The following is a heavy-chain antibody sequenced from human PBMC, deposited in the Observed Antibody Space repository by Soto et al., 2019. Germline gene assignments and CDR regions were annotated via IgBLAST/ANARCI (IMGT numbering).Heavy chain of an antibody. CDR1: GDSISSDKW. V-gene: IGHV4-4*02. CDR2: IHHSGNS. CDR3: ARDPNIVATMGSIYYYYGMDV. J-gene: IGHJ6*02. D-gene: IGHD5-12*01. Sequence: SETLSLTCAVSGDSISSDKWWSWVRQPPGKGLEWIGEIHHSGNSNYNPSLKSRVIISVDKSKNQFSLNLSSVTDADTAVYYCARDPNIVATMGSIYYYYGMDVWGQGTTVTVSS.